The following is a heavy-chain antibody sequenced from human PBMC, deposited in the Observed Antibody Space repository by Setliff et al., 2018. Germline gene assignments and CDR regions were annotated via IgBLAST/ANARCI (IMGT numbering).Heavy chain of an antibody. CDR2: ISAHNGYI. CDR1: GYTFSNYG. J-gene: IGHJ5*02. V-gene: IGHV1-18*01. D-gene: IGHD2-2*01. Sequence: ASVKVSCKASGYTFSNYGISWVRQAPGQGLEWMGWISAHNGYIVYAQKLQGRVTMTTDTSANTAYVELRSLRSDDTAVYYCARDRATVVAPPTSNLFDPWGQGTLVTVSS. CDR3: ARDRATVVAPPTSNLFDP.